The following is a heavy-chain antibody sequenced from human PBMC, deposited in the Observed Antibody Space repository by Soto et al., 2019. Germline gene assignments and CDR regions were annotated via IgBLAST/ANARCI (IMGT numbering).Heavy chain of an antibody. CDR3: ARDEGGQSAYYYYGMDV. CDR1: GFTFSSYS. CDR2: ISSSSSYI. D-gene: IGHD2-15*01. J-gene: IGHJ6*02. Sequence: EVQLVESGGGLVKPGGSLRLSCAASGFTFSSYSMNWVRQAPGKGLEWVSSISSSSSYIYYADSVKGRFTISRDNAKNSLYLKINSLSAEDTAVYYCARDEGGQSAYYYYGMDVWGQGTTVTVSS. V-gene: IGHV3-21*01.